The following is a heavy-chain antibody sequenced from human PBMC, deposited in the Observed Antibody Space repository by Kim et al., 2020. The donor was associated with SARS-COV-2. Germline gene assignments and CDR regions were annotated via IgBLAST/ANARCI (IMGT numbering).Heavy chain of an antibody. CDR2: ISSTTGYT. CDR1: GFTFDEFY. Sequence: GGSLRLSCAASGFTFDEFYMSWIRQAPGKGLEWVSYISSTTGYTNYADSVKGRFTISRDNAKNSLYLQMNSLTAEDTAVYYCARQPWGSTSAYYFDFWG. D-gene: IGHD2-2*01. J-gene: IGHJ4*01. CDR3: ARQPWGSTSAYYFDF. V-gene: IGHV3-11*03.